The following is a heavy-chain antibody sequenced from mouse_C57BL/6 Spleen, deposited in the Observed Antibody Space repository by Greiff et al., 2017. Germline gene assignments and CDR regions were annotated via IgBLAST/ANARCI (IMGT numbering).Heavy chain of an antibody. Sequence: QVQLQQSGAELVRPGASVTLSCKASGYTFTDYEMHWVKQTPVHGLEWIGAIDPETGGTAYNQKFTGKAILTADKSSSTAYIELRSLTSEDSAVYYCTRGGDGYYYWGQGTLVTVSA. CDR1: GYTFTDYE. CDR2: IDPETGGT. V-gene: IGHV1-15*01. D-gene: IGHD2-3*01. J-gene: IGHJ3*01. CDR3: TRGGDGYYY.